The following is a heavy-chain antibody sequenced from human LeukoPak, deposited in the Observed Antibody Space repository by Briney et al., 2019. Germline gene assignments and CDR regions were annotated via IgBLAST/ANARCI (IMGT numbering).Heavy chain of an antibody. V-gene: IGHV4-30-4*01. Sequence: SQTLSLTCTVSGGSISSGDYYWSWIRLPPGKGLEWIGYIYYSGSTNYNPSLKSRVTISVDTSKNQFSLKLSSVTAADTAVYYCARHAKQWLANHIDYWGQGTLVTVSS. CDR1: GGSISSGDYY. J-gene: IGHJ4*02. CDR3: ARHAKQWLANHIDY. D-gene: IGHD6-19*01. CDR2: IYYSGST.